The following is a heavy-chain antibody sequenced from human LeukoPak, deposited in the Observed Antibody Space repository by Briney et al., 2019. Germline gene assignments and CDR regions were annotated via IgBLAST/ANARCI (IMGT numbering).Heavy chain of an antibody. CDR2: VGHSGNT. Sequence: SETLSLTCAVYGGSLGSYFWNWIRQTPGKGLEWIGEVGHSGNTNYNPSLKSRVTMSLDTSRNQFSLKLNSVTAADTAVYYCVVGQWEPKGAYWGQGNLVTVSS. V-gene: IGHV4-34*01. J-gene: IGHJ4*02. D-gene: IGHD1-26*01. CDR3: VVGQWEPKGAY. CDR1: GGSLGSYF.